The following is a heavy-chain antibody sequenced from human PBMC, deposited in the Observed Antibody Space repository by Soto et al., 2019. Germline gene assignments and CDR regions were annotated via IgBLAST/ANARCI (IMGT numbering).Heavy chain of an antibody. J-gene: IGHJ4*02. V-gene: IGHV3-30*18. CDR3: AKWREPTDLQGPHLDY. Sequence: GGSLRLSCAASGFTFSSYGMHWVRQAPGKGLEWVAVISYDGSNKYYADSVKGRFTISRDNSKNTLYLQMNSLRAEDTAVYYCAKWREPTDLQGPHLDYWGQGTLVTVSS. D-gene: IGHD4-4*01. CDR2: ISYDGSNK. CDR1: GFTFSSYG.